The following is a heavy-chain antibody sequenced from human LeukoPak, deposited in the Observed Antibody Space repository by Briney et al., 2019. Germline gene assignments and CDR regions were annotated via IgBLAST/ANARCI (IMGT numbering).Heavy chain of an antibody. Sequence: PGGSLRLSCAASGFTFSSYEMNWVRQAPGKGLEWVSYISSSGSTIYYADSVKGRFTICRDNAKNSLYLQMNSLRAEDTAVYYCARGEGGYYYYGMDVWGKGTTVTVSS. V-gene: IGHV3-48*03. CDR2: ISSSGSTI. CDR3: ARGEGGYYYYGMDV. D-gene: IGHD1-26*01. J-gene: IGHJ6*04. CDR1: GFTFSSYE.